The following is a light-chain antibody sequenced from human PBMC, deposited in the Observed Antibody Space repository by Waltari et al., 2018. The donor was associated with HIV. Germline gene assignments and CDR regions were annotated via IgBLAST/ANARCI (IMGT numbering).Light chain of an antibody. CDR1: QSIYTY. CDR3: QQSYITPLT. V-gene: IGKV1-39*01. J-gene: IGKJ3*01. CDR2: AAS. Sequence: DIQMTQSPSSLSASVGDRVAITCRSSQSIYTYLTWYQQKPGKAPNLLIYAASSLQSGVPSRFSGSGSGTDFTLTISSLQPEDFATYYCQQSYITPLTFGPGTKVDIK.